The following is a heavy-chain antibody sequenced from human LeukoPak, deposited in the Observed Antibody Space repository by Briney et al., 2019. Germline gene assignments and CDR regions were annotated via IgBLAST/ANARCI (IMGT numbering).Heavy chain of an antibody. CDR2: IYYTGIT. D-gene: IGHD3-3*02. V-gene: IGHV4-59*01. CDR1: GGSISNYF. Sequence: PSTTLSLTCTVSGGSISNYFWNWIRQTPGKGLEWIGYIYYTGITNYNPSLKSRVTMSVDTSKNQFSLSLTSVTAADTAVYYCARGRNDIGQGSFFLWGQGTLVSVSS. J-gene: IGHJ4*02. CDR3: ARGRNDIGQGSFFL.